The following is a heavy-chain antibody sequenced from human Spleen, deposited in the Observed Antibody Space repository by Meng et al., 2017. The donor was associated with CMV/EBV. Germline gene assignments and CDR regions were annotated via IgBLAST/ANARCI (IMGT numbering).Heavy chain of an antibody. J-gene: IGHJ5*01. Sequence: GSIRSTSYYWSRSRQHPGKERVGIGRVYYSRISYYNPSLKSRVTISIDTSKNQFSLKLNSVTATDTAVYYCARQTSGYTSSPHKFDSWGQGTLVTVSS. CDR2: VYYSRIS. V-gene: IGHV4-39*01. CDR1: GSIRSTSYY. CDR3: ARQTSGYTSSPHKFDS. D-gene: IGHD6-13*01.